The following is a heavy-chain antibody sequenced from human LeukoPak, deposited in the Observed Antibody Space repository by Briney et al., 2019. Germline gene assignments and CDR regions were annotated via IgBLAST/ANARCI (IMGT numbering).Heavy chain of an antibody. CDR2: VYYDGST. CDR3: AKITFDALDI. J-gene: IGHJ3*02. Sequence: SETLSLTCTVSGDSIYSYYWSWLQQPPGKGLEWIAYVYYDGSTNYNPSLKSRVKLAVDTSKNQVSLNLSSVTAADTAVYYCAKITFDALDIWGQGTMVSVSS. D-gene: IGHD5-24*01. V-gene: IGHV4-59*01. CDR1: GDSIYSYY.